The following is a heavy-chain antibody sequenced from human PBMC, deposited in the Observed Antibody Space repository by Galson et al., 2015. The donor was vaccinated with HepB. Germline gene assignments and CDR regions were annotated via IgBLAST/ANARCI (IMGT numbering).Heavy chain of an antibody. D-gene: IGHD3-10*01. CDR1: GFRFNTYG. J-gene: IGHJ6*02. CDR3: AKDGLYYGSGTHSNAMDV. CDR2: ISYDGSNR. Sequence: SLRLSCAASGFRFNTYGIHWVRQAPGRGLQWVAFISYDGSNRYYGDSVKGRFTISRDNAKTTLYLQMNGLRGEDTAVYYCAKDGLYYGSGTHSNAMDVWGQGTTAIVSS. V-gene: IGHV3-30*18.